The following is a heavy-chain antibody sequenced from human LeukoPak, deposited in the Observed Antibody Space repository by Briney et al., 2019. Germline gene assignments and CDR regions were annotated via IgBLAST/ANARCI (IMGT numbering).Heavy chain of an antibody. J-gene: IGHJ6*02. Sequence: GGSLRLSCTASGYMFSDYYMSWIRQAPDKGLEWLSYISHSGSTIYYADSVKGRFTISRDNARNSLYLQMNSLRAEDTAVYYCASSSSWVYYYYGMDVWGQGATVTVSS. CDR2: ISHSGSTI. CDR1: GYMFSDYY. V-gene: IGHV3-11*04. CDR3: ASSSSWVYYYYGMDV. D-gene: IGHD6-13*01.